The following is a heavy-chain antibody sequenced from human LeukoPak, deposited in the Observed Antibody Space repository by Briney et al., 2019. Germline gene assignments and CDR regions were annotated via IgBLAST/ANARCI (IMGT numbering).Heavy chain of an antibody. CDR3: ARQGLGNAFDI. CDR2: IIPIFGTA. CDR1: GGTFSSYA. D-gene: IGHD3-10*01. Sequence: ASVKVSCKASGGTFSSYAISWVRQAPGRGLEWMGRIIPIFGTANYAQKFQGRVTITTDESTSTAYMELSSLRSEDTAVYYCARQGLGNAFDIWGQGTMVTVSS. J-gene: IGHJ3*02. V-gene: IGHV1-69*05.